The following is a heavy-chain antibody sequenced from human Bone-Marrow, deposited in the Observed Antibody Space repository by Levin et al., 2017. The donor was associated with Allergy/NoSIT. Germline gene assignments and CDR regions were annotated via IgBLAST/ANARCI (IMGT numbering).Heavy chain of an antibody. CDR1: GFTFSSYA. J-gene: IGHJ6*03. V-gene: IGHV3-64*01. CDR3: AREGYCSGGSCSTGYYYMDV. Sequence: LSLTCAASGFTFSSYAMHWVRQAPGKGLEYVSAISSNGGSTYYANSVKGRFTISRDNSKNTLYLQMGSLRAEDMAVYFCAREGYCSGGSCSTGYYYMDVWGKGTTVTVSS. CDR2: ISSNGGST. D-gene: IGHD2-15*01.